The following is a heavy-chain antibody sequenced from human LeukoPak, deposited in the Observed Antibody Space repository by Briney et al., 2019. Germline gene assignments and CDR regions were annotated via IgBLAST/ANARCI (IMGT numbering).Heavy chain of an antibody. CDR3: AQQLVRDAFDI. D-gene: IGHD6-13*01. Sequence: ASVKVSCKMSGNTLTELSIHWVRQSPGKGLEWMGGFDPEDGKTFYSQKFQDRVTVTEDTSTDTAYLELSSLRSEDTAVYYCAQQLVRDAFDIWGQGTMVTVSS. CDR2: FDPEDGKT. J-gene: IGHJ3*02. CDR1: GNTLTELS. V-gene: IGHV1-24*01.